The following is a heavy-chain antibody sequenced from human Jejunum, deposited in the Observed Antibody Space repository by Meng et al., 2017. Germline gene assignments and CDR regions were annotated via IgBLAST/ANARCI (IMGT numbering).Heavy chain of an antibody. CDR2: IYWDDDK. J-gene: IGHJ4*02. D-gene: IGHD3-22*01. Sequence: QITLKESGPTLMTRTHTLTLTITFSGFSLSTSGVGVGWIRQPSGKALEWLAIIYWDDDKRYSPALKSRLTITKDSSKNLVVLTMTNMDPVDTATYYCARLPDYYDTSGYYGWGQGTLVTVSS. CDR1: GFSLSTSGVG. CDR3: ARLPDYYDTSGYYG. V-gene: IGHV2-5*02.